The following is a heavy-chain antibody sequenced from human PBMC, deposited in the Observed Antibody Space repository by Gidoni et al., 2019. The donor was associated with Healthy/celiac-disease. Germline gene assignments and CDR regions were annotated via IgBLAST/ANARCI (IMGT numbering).Heavy chain of an antibody. CDR2: IWYDGSNK. J-gene: IGHJ3*02. Sequence: QVQLVASGGGVVQPGRSLRLSCAASGFTFSSYGMIWLRQAPGKGLEWVAVIWYDGSNKYYADSVKGRFTISRDNSKNTLYLQMNSLRAEDTAVYYCARDDDRSGPLNAFDIWGQGTMVTVSS. CDR1: GFTFSSYG. D-gene: IGHD3-16*01. V-gene: IGHV3-33*01. CDR3: ARDDDRSGPLNAFDI.